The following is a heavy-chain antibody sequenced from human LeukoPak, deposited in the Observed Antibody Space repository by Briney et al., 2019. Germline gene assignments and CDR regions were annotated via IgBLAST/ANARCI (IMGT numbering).Heavy chain of an antibody. CDR1: GYTFTSYY. V-gene: IGHV1-46*01. CDR2: INPSGGST. CDR3: ARDLEDTAPGGLF. Sequence: ASVKVSCKASGYTFTSYYMHWVRQAPGQGLEWMGIINPSGGSTSYAQKFQGRVTITRDTSTSTVYMELSSLRSEDTAVYYCARDLEDTAPGGLFWGQGTLVTVSS. D-gene: IGHD5-18*01. J-gene: IGHJ4*02.